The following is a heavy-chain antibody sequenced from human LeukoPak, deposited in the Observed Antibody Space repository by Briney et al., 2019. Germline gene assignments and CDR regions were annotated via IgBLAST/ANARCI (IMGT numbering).Heavy chain of an antibody. J-gene: IGHJ6*02. Sequence: GASVKVSCKASGYTFTSYDINWVRQATGQGLEWMGWMNPNSGNTGYAQKFQGRVTMTRNTSISTAYMELSSLRSEDTAVYYCARVRAAAHLGLQFDYYYGMDVWGQGTTVTVSS. CDR3: ARVRAAAHLGLQFDYYYGMDV. V-gene: IGHV1-8*01. CDR2: MNPNSGNT. D-gene: IGHD6-13*01. CDR1: GYTFTSYD.